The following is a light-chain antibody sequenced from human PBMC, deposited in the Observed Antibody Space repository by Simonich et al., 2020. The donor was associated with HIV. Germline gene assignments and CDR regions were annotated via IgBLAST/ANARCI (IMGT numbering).Light chain of an antibody. CDR3: QHFGRSPWT. Sequence: EIVMTQSPATLSVSPGERATLSCRASQSVSSSYLAWYQQKPGQAPRLLIYGASSRATGIPDRFSGSGSGTGFTLTISRLEPEDFAVYYCQHFGRSPWTFGQGTKVEIK. J-gene: IGKJ1*01. CDR2: GAS. V-gene: IGKV3-20*01. CDR1: QSVSSSY.